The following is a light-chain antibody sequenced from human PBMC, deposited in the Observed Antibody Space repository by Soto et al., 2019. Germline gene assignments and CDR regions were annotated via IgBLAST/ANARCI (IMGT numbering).Light chain of an antibody. CDR3: QQSYSTPYT. J-gene: IGKJ2*01. Sequence: DIQMTQSPSSLSASVGDRVTITCRASQSISSYLNWYQQKPGKAPKLLIYAASSLQSGVPSRFSGSGSGTDFTLTISSLQPEDFAAYYGQQSYSTPYTFGPGTKLESK. CDR1: QSISSY. CDR2: AAS. V-gene: IGKV1-39*01.